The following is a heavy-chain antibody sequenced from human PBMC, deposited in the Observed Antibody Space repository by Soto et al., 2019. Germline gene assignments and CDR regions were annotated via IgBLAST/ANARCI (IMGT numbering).Heavy chain of an antibody. J-gene: IGHJ4*02. CDR1: GFTFSSYA. CDR3: AKRTSGFFPFDS. V-gene: IGHV3-23*01. Sequence: PVGSLRLSCAASGFTFSSYALAWVRQAPGKGLEWVSIISGSDTTFYADSVKGRFTISRDDSKNTLFLQMNSLRAEDTAVYYCAKRTSGFFPFDSWGQGTLVTVSS. D-gene: IGHD1-26*01. CDR2: ISGSDTT.